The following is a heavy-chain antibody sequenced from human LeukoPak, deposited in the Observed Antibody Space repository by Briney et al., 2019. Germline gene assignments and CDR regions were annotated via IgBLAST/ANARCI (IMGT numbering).Heavy chain of an antibody. J-gene: IGHJ3*02. CDR3: ARAIDYGGNSAFDI. V-gene: IGHV1-18*01. CDR1: GYTFTSYG. D-gene: IGHD4-23*01. CDR2: ISAYNGNT. Sequence: GASVTVSCKASGYTFTSYGISWARQAPGQGLEWMGWISAYNGNTNYAQKLQGRVTMTTDTSTSTAYMELRSLRSDDTAVYYCARAIDYGGNSAFDIWGQGTMVTVSS.